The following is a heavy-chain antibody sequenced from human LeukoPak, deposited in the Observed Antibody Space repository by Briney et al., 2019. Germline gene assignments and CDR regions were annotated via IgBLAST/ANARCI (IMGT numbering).Heavy chain of an antibody. CDR1: GGSIYSTNW. J-gene: IGHJ4*02. CDR2: IYYSGST. D-gene: IGHD3-22*01. Sequence: PLETLSLTCDVSGGSIYSTNWWNWVRQPPGKGLEWIGYIYYSGSTNYNPSLKSRVTISVDTSKNQFSLKLSSVTAADTAVYYCARGVPDSSGYYFDYWGQGTLVTVSS. CDR3: ARGVPDSSGYYFDY. V-gene: IGHV4-59*01.